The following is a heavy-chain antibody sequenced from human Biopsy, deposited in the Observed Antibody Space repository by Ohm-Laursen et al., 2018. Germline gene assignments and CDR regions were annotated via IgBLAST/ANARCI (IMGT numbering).Heavy chain of an antibody. CDR1: GDSIRNYY. V-gene: IGHV4-4*07. Sequence: SETLSLTWTVSGDSIRNYYWSWIRQAAGKGLEWIGRIYPGGGPIYNPSLKSRVTISVDTSMNHLSLRLTSVTAADTAVYYCARHAPSYSGSYWRYFDLWGRGTLVTVSS. D-gene: IGHD1-26*01. CDR3: ARHAPSYSGSYWRYFDL. CDR2: IYPGGGP. J-gene: IGHJ2*01.